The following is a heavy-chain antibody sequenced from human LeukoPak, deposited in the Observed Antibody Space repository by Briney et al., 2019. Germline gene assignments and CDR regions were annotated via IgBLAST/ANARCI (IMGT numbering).Heavy chain of an antibody. CDR1: GGSIGSNIW. CDR3: ASPSGGSTW. Sequence: PSETLSLTCAVFGGSIGSNIWWSWVRQSPGKGLEWIWEIYHSGNTNYNPSLKSRVTISVDKSKNQFSLTLSSVTAEDTAVYYCASPSGGSTWWGQGTLVTVSS. D-gene: IGHD2/OR15-2a*01. V-gene: IGHV4-4*02. CDR2: IYHSGNT. J-gene: IGHJ4*02.